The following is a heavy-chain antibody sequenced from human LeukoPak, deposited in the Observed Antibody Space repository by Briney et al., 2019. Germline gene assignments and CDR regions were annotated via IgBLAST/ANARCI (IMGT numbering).Heavy chain of an antibody. J-gene: IGHJ6*03. V-gene: IGHV4-34*01. CDR1: GGSFSGYY. CDR2: INHSGGT. Sequence: PSETLSLTCAVYGGSFSGYYWSWIRQPPGKGLEWIGEINHSGGTNYNPSLKSRVTISVDTSKNQFSLKLSSVTAADTAVYYCARSKSGSYYGSYYYYMDVWGKGTTVTVSS. CDR3: ARSKSGSYYGSYYYYMDV. D-gene: IGHD1-26*01.